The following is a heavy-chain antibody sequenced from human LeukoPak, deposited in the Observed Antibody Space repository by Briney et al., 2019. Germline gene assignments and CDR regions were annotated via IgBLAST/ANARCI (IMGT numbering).Heavy chain of an antibody. V-gene: IGHV3-66*01. CDR2: IYSGGST. D-gene: IGHD2-15*01. Sequence: GGSLRLSCAASGFTVSSNYMSWVRQAPGKGLEWVSVIYSGGSTYYADSVKGRFTISRDNSKNTLYLQMNSLRAEDSAVYYCARDRRIAVTEGYFDYWGQGTLVTVSS. CDR1: GFTVSSNY. CDR3: ARDRRIAVTEGYFDY. J-gene: IGHJ4*02.